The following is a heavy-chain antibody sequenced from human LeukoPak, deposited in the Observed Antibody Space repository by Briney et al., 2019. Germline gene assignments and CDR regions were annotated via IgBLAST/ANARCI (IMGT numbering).Heavy chain of an antibody. CDR2: IHSSGST. Sequence: TSETLSLTCSVSDGSISSYYRSWIRQPPGKGLEWIGYIHSSGSTHYNPSLKSRVTTSLDTSKNQFSLKLSSVTAADTAVYYCARLGSYSDHWGQGTLVTVSS. CDR1: DGSISSYY. V-gene: IGHV4-4*09. D-gene: IGHD1-26*01. CDR3: ARLGSYSDH. J-gene: IGHJ4*02.